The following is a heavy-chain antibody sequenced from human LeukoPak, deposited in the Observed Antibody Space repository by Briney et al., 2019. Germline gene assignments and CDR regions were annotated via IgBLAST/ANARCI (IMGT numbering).Heavy chain of an antibody. D-gene: IGHD6-13*01. CDR3: ARDIRTAAGAGFDY. V-gene: IGHV4-39*07. J-gene: IGHJ4*02. Sequence: PSETLSLTCTVSGGSISSSSYYWGWIRQPPGKGLEWIGSIYYSGSTYYNPSLESRVTISVDTSKNQFSLKLSSVTAADTAVYYCARDIRTAAGAGFDYWGQGTLVTVSS. CDR2: IYYSGST. CDR1: GGSISSSSYY.